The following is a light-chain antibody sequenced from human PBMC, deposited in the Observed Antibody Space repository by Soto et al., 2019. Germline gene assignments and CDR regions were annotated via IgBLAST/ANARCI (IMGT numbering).Light chain of an antibody. CDR3: QQYNSYPWT. Sequence: DIQMTQSPSTLSASVGDRVTITCRAIQSISSWLAWYQQKPGKAPKLLIYDASSLESGVPSRFSGSRSGTEFTLTISSLQPDDFATYYCQQYNSYPWTFGQGTKVDIK. CDR2: DAS. V-gene: IGKV1-5*01. CDR1: QSISSW. J-gene: IGKJ1*01.